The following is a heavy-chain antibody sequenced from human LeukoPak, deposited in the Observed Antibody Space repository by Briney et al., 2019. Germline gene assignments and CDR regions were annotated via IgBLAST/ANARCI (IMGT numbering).Heavy chain of an antibody. CDR1: GYTFTGYY. V-gene: IGHV1-2*02. CDR2: IKRTSGGT. Sequence: ASVKVSCKASGYTFTGYYIHWVRQAPGQGLEWMGWIKRTSGGTSYAQNLQGRVTMTRDTSINTAYMELSGLRSDDTAVYYCARVREWEEISGAIPDYFDYWGQGTLVTVSS. CDR3: ARVREWEEISGAIPDYFDY. D-gene: IGHD3-3*01. J-gene: IGHJ4*02.